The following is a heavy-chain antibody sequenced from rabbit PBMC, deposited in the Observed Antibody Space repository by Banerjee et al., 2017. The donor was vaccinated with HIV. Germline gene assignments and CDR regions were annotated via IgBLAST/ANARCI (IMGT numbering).Heavy chain of an antibody. CDR2: IYAGISGST. CDR3: ARSNTYYGMDL. V-gene: IGHV1S45*01. CDR1: GFSFSSGYD. J-gene: IGHJ6*01. Sequence: QEQLVESGGDLVKPGASLTLTCTASGFSFSSGYDMCWVRQAPGKGLEWIACIYAGISGSTYYANWAKGRFTISKTSSTTVTLQMTSLTAADTATYFCARSNTYYGMDLWGQGTLVTVS.